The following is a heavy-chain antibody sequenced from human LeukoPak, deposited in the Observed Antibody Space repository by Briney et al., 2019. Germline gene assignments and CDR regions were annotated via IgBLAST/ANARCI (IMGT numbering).Heavy chain of an antibody. CDR3: AKQLGYCSDGSCYFPY. V-gene: IGHV3-23*01. D-gene: IGHD2-15*01. CDR1: GFTFNSSA. J-gene: IGHJ4*02. Sequence: PGGSLRLSCAASGFTFNSSAMSLVRQAPRKGLEWVSAISNNGGYTYYADSVQGRFTISRDNSKSTLCLQMNSLRAEDTAVYYCAKQLGYCSDGSCYFPYWGQGTLVTVSS. CDR2: ISNNGGYT.